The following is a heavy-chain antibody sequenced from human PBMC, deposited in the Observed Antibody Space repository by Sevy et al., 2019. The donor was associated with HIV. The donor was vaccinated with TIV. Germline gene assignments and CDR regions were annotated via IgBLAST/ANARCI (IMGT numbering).Heavy chain of an antibody. CDR2: FDPEDGET. CDR3: AITKDYYDNSGSPFDY. D-gene: IGHD3-22*01. J-gene: IGHJ4*02. CDR1: GYTLTKLA. V-gene: IGHV1-24*01. Sequence: ASVKVSCKVSGYTLTKLAMHWVRQAPGKGLEWMGTFDPEDGETIYAPKSQGRVTMTEDTSIDTAYMELSSLRSEDTAVFYCAITKDYYDNSGSPFDYWGQGTLVTVSS.